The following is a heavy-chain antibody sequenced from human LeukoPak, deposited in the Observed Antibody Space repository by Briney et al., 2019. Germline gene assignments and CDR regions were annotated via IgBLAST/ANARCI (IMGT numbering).Heavy chain of an antibody. J-gene: IGHJ2*01. CDR3: ARDYGDIPPDWYYDL. CDR2: INHSGST. V-gene: IGHV4-34*01. Sequence: SETLSLTCTVSDDSISDYYWSWIRQPPGKGLEWIGEINHSGSTNYNPSLKSRVTISVDTSKNQFSLKLSSVTAADTAVYYCARDYGDIPPDWYYDLWGRGTLVTVSS. D-gene: IGHD4-17*01. CDR1: DDSISDYY.